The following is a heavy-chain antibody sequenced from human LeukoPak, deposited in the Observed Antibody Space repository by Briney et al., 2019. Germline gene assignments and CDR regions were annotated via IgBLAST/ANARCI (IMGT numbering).Heavy chain of an antibody. D-gene: IGHD3-10*01. CDR2: IREDGSEK. CDR1: GFTFS. Sequence: PGGSLRLSCAASGFTFSMSWVRQAPGKGLEWVANIREDGSEKYYVDSVKGQFTISRDNAKNSLFLQMDSLRAEDTAVYYCARDLAGHYYGSGSSFDYWGQGTLVTVSS. CDR3: ARDLAGHYYGSGSSFDY. J-gene: IGHJ4*02. V-gene: IGHV3-7*01.